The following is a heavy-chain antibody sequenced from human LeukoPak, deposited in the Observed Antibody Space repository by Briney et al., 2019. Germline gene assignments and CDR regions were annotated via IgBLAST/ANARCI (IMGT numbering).Heavy chain of an antibody. CDR2: IKQDGSEK. D-gene: IGHD3-16*01. CDR3: VRDGGTDWYDP. CDR1: GFSISDYW. V-gene: IGHV3-7*01. Sequence: GGSLRLSCAASGFSISDYWMTWVRQAPGKGLEWVANIKQDGSEKTYVDSVKGRFTISRDNAKNPIFLQMNSLRVEDMAIYYCVRDGGTDWYDPWGQGTLVSVSS. J-gene: IGHJ5*02.